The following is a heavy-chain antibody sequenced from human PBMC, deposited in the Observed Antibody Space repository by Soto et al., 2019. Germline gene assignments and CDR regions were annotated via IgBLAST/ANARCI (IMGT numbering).Heavy chain of an antibody. D-gene: IGHD3-3*01. CDR1: GGSISSYY. Sequence: SEALSLTCTVSGGSISSYYWSWIRQPPGKALEWIGYIYYSGSTNYNPSLKSRVPISVDTSKNQFSLKLSSVTAADTTVYYCARDRVTDYDFWSGPAPLRFAVAVWGQGTTVTVSS. V-gene: IGHV4-59*01. CDR2: IYYSGST. CDR3: ARDRVTDYDFWSGPAPLRFAVAV. J-gene: IGHJ6*02.